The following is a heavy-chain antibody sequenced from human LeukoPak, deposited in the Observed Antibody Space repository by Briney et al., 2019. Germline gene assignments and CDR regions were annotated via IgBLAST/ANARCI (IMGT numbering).Heavy chain of an antibody. CDR1: GFTFSSYA. V-gene: IGHV3-23*01. J-gene: IGHJ4*02. Sequence: GGSLRLSCAASGFTFSSYAMSWVRQAPGKGLEWVSAISGSGGSSTYYADSVKGRFTISRDNSKNTLYLQMNSLRAEDTVVYYCANSAAVGTFYWGQGTLVTVSS. CDR2: ISGSGGSST. D-gene: IGHD6-13*01. CDR3: ANSAAVGTFY.